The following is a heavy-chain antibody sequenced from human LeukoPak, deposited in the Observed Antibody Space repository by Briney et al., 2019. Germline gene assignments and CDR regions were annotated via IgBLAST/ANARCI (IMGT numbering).Heavy chain of an antibody. CDR2: IKEDGSEK. D-gene: IGHD2-15*01. CDR1: GFTFSSYW. V-gene: IGHV3-7*04. Sequence: GGPLRLSCAASGFTFSSYWMSWVRKAPGKGLEWVANIKEDGSEKNYVDSVRGRFTISRDNAKNSLYLQVNSLRAEDTAVYYCARGLKASAYWGQGTLVTVSS. J-gene: IGHJ4*02. CDR3: ARGLKASAY.